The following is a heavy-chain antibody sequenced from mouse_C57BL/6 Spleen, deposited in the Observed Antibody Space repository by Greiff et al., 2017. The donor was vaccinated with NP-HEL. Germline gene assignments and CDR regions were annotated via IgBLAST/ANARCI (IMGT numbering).Heavy chain of an antibody. Sequence: QVQLQQPGAELVKPGASVKLSCKASGYTFTSYWMQWVKQRPGQGLEWIGEIYPSDSYTNYNHKFKGKATLTVDTSSSTAYMQLSSLTSEDSAVYYCARREDYDNHDCGMDYWGKGTSVTVSS. J-gene: IGHJ4*01. CDR1: GYTFTSYW. D-gene: IGHD2-1*01. V-gene: IGHV1-50*01. CDR3: ARREDYDNHDCGMDY. CDR2: IYPSDSYT.